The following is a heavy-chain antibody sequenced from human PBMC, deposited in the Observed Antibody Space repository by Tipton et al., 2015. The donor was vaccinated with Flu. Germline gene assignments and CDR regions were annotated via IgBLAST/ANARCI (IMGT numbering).Heavy chain of an antibody. CDR3: ARGPRDTSGSPLWY. V-gene: IGHV1-18*01. D-gene: IGHD6-19*01. CDR2: ISAYNGNT. Sequence: QLVQSGAEAKKPGASVKVSCKASGYTFTSYGITWVRQAPGQGLEWMGWISAYNGNTNYAQKFQGRVTMTTDTSTTTAYMELRSLRSDDTAVFYCARGPRDTSGSPLWYWGQGALVTVSS. J-gene: IGHJ4*02. CDR1: GYTFTSYG.